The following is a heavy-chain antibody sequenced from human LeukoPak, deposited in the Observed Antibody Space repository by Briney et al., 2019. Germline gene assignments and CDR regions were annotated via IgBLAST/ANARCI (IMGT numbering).Heavy chain of an antibody. V-gene: IGHV3-43*02. CDR1: GFMFDDYA. CDR2: ISGDGSST. CDR3: ARNARDSVFDL. Sequence: PGGSLRLSCAASGFMFDDYAMHWVRQAPGKGLEWVSLISGDGSSTFYADSVKGRFTISRDNSKNTLYLQMNSLRVDDTAVYYCARNARDSVFDLWGQGTMVTVSS. J-gene: IGHJ3*01.